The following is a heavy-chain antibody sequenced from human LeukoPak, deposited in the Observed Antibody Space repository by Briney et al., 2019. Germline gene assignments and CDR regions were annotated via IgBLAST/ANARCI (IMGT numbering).Heavy chain of an antibody. CDR3: ARESPYRLGYSSGWYDRDYYYMDV. CDR2: IYYSGST. V-gene: IGHV4-59*01. CDR1: GGSISSYY. D-gene: IGHD6-19*01. J-gene: IGHJ6*03. Sequence: SETLSLTCTVSGGSISSYYWSWIRQPPGKGLEWIGYIYYSGSTNYNPSLKSRVTISVDTSKNQFSLRLSSVTAADTAVYYCARESPYRLGYSSGWYDRDYYYMDVWGKGTTVTISS.